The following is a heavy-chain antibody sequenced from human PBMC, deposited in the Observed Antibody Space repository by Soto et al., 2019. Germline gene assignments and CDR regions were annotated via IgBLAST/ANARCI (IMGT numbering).Heavy chain of an antibody. CDR3: TRGRNSGDGYNGGGY. D-gene: IGHD1-1*01. V-gene: IGHV1-8*01. CDR1: GYTFTSFY. J-gene: IGHJ4*02. Sequence: ASVKVSWKASGYTFTSFYINWVLQATGQGLEWMGWMNPNSGHTGYAQKFQGRVTMTRDTSISTAYMELSSLRYEDTAVYYCTRGRNSGDGYNGGGYWGQGTLVTVSS. CDR2: MNPNSGHT.